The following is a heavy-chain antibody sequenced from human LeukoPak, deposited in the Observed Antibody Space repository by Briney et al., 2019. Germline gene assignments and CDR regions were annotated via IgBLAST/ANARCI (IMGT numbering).Heavy chain of an antibody. CDR3: ARARGWFDP. V-gene: IGHV3-30-3*01. CDR2: ISYDGSNK. J-gene: IGHJ5*02. D-gene: IGHD3-10*01. Sequence: GGSLRLSCAASGFTFSSYAMHWVRQAPGKGLEWVAVISYDGSNKYYADSVKGRFTISRDNSKNTLYLQMNSLRAEDTAVYYCARARGWFDPWGQGTLVTVSS. CDR1: GFTFSSYA.